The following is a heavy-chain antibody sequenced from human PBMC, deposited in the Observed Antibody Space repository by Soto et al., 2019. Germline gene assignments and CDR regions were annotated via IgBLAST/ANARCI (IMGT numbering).Heavy chain of an antibody. CDR2: ISGYNGDT. Sequence: GASVKVSCKASGYTFTRYGMSWVRQAPGQGLEWMGWISGYNGDTNYAREFQGRVSMTIDTSTTTAYMELRSLTSDDTAVYYCAKNGQPPYYYYGLDVWGQGTKVTVSS. CDR1: GYTFTRYG. D-gene: IGHD2-8*01. J-gene: IGHJ6*02. CDR3: AKNGQPPYYYYGLDV. V-gene: IGHV1-18*01.